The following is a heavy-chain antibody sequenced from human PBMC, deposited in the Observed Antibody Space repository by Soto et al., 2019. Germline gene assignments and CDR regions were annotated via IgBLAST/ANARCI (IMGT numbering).Heavy chain of an antibody. J-gene: IGHJ3*02. D-gene: IGHD3-3*01. CDR1: GFTFSSYG. V-gene: IGHV3-30*18. Sequence: GGSLRLSCAASGFTFSSYGMHWVHQAPGKGLEWVSFISYDGSNKYYADSVKGRFTISRDISKNTLDLQMNSLRAEDTAVYYCAKVKMIFGVANAFDIWGQGTMVTVSS. CDR2: ISYDGSNK. CDR3: AKVKMIFGVANAFDI.